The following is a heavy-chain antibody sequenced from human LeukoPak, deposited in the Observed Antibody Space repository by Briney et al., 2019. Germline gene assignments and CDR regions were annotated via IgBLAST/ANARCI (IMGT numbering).Heavy chain of an antibody. Sequence: GGSLRLSCAASGFTFTSYSMKWVRQAPGKGLEWVSSITSSSYIYYADSVKGRFTISRDNAKNSLYLQMNSLRDEDTAVYYCASSGSYRFDYWGQGTLVTVSS. CDR2: ITSSSYI. J-gene: IGHJ4*02. CDR1: GFTFTSYS. V-gene: IGHV3-21*03. CDR3: ASSGSYRFDY. D-gene: IGHD1-26*01.